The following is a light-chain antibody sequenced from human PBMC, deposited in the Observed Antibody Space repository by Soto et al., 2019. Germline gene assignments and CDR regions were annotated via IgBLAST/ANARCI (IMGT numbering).Light chain of an antibody. CDR1: QSISSY. CDR2: DAS. J-gene: IGKJ1*01. Sequence: DIEMTQSPCSLSASVGDRVTITCRASQSISSYLNWYQQKPGKAPKLLIYDASSLQSGVPSRFSGSGSGTDFTLTISSLQPEDFATYYCQQSYSTLWTFGQGTKVDIK. V-gene: IGKV1-39*01. CDR3: QQSYSTLWT.